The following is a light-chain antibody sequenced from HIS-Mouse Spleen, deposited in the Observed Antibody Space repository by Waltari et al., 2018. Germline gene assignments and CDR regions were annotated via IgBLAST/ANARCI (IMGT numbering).Light chain of an antibody. CDR1: QGISSY. CDR2: AAS. CDR3: QQLNSYPT. V-gene: IGKV1-9*01. Sequence: DIQFTQSPSFLSSSVGDRVTITCRASQGISSYLSWYQQKPGKAPKLLIYAASTLQSGVPSRFSGSGSGTEFTLTISSLQPEDFATYYCQQLNSYPTFGQGTRLEIK. J-gene: IGKJ5*01.